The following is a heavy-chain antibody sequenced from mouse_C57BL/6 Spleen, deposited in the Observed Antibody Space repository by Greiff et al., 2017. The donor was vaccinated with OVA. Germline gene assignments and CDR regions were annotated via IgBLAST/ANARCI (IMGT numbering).Heavy chain of an antibody. D-gene: IGHD2-1*01. CDR3: ARHEGDYYGNYADWYFDV. V-gene: IGHV1-62-2*01. Sequence: QVQLQQSGAELVKPGASVKLSCKASGYTFTEYTIHWVKQRSGQGLEWIGWFYPGSGSIKYNEKFKDKATLTAANSSSTDYMELSSLKSEDSAVSVCARHEGDYYGNYADWYFDVWGKGTTVTVSS. J-gene: IGHJ1*03. CDR2: FYPGSGSI. CDR1: GYTFTEYT.